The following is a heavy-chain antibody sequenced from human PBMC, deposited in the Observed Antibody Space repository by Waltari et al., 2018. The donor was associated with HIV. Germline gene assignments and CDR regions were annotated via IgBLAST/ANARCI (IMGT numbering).Heavy chain of an antibody. V-gene: IGHV3-23*01. D-gene: IGHD1-26*01. CDR3: AKDSSSVGTTIRFDP. Sequence: EVQLLESGGDLVQPGGSLRLSCAASGFTFSSSALSWVRQAPGKGLEWVSGISGSGGGTYYADSVKGRFTISRDNSKNMLYLQMNSLRADDTAVYYCAKDSSSVGTTIRFDPWGQGTLVTVSS. J-gene: IGHJ5*02. CDR2: ISGSGGGT. CDR1: GFTFSSSA.